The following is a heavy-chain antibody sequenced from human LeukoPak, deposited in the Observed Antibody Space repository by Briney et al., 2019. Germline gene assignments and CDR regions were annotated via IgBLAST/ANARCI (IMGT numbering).Heavy chain of an antibody. J-gene: IGHJ4*02. Sequence: ASVKVSCKSSGYTFTSYDMHWVRQAPGQGLEWMGIINPSGDSTSYAQKFQGRVTMTRDTSTSTVYMELSSLRSEDTAVYYCASVLYCGADCYSGRYFFDYWGQGTLVTVSS. CDR2: INPSGDST. CDR3: ASVLYCGADCYSGRYFFDY. D-gene: IGHD2-21*02. CDR1: GYTFTSYD. V-gene: IGHV1-46*01.